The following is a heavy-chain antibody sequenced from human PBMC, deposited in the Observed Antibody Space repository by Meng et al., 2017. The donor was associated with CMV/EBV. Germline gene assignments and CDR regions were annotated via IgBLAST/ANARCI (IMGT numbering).Heavy chain of an antibody. CDR2: IISDGTYT. Sequence: GESLKISCAASGFTFTRHWMHWVRQAPGKGLVWVSHIISDGTYTSYADFVKGRFTISRDNAKNTLYLQMSSLGAEDTAVYYCARASGGKYSGYDYTFDYWGQGTLVTVSS. CDR1: GFTFTRHW. D-gene: IGHD5-12*01. J-gene: IGHJ4*02. CDR3: ARASGGKYSGYDYTFDY. V-gene: IGHV3-74*01.